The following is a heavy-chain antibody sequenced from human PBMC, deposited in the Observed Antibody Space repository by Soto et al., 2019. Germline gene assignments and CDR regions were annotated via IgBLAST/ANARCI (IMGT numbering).Heavy chain of an antibody. CDR1: GFTFSSYS. Sequence: GGSLRLSCAASGFTFSSYSMNWVRQAPGKGLEWVSSISSSSSYIYYADSVKGRFTISRDNAKNSLYLQMNSLRAEDTAVYYCAGCGYSYGPVRGYYYYGMDVWGQGTTVTVSS. J-gene: IGHJ6*02. V-gene: IGHV3-21*01. D-gene: IGHD5-18*01. CDR3: AGCGYSYGPVRGYYYYGMDV. CDR2: ISSSSSYI.